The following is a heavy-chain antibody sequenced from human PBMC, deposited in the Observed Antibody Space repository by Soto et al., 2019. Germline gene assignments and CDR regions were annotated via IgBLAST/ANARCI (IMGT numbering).Heavy chain of an antibody. CDR3: ARAVLRYSSYGMDV. CDR1: GYTFTGYY. CDR2: INPNSGGT. J-gene: IGHJ6*02. Sequence: QVQLVQSGAEVKKPGASVKVSCKASGYTFTGYYMHWVRQAPGQGLEWMGWINPNSGGTNYAQKFQGWVTMTRDTSINTAYMELSRLRSDDTAVYYCARAVLRYSSYGMDVWGQGTTVTVSS. V-gene: IGHV1-2*04. D-gene: IGHD3-9*01.